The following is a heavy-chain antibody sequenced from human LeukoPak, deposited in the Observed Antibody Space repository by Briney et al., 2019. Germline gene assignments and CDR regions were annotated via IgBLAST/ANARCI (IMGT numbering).Heavy chain of an antibody. CDR2: INHSGST. J-gene: IGHJ4*02. CDR3: ARGRSGIRYFDWLLRYFDY. Sequence: KTSETLSLTCAVYGGSFSGYYWSWIRQPPGKGLEWIGEINHSGSTNYNPSLKSRVTISVDTSKNQFSLKLSSVTAADTAVYYCARGRSGIRYFDWLLRYFDYWGQGTLVTVSS. V-gene: IGHV4-34*01. CDR1: GGSFSGYY. D-gene: IGHD3-9*01.